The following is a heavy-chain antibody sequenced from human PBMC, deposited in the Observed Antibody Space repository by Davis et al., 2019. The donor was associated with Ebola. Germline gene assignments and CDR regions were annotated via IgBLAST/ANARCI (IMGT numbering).Heavy chain of an antibody. CDR3: ARVSKRWLHSATFDY. CDR2: IYYSGST. J-gene: IGHJ4*02. Sequence: PSETLSLTCTVSGGSISSYYWSWIRQPPGKGLEWIGYIYYSGSTNYNPSLKSRVTISVDTSKNQFSLKLSSVTAADTAVYYCARVSKRWLHSATFDYWGQGTLVTVSS. CDR1: GGSISSYY. D-gene: IGHD5-24*01. V-gene: IGHV4-59*01.